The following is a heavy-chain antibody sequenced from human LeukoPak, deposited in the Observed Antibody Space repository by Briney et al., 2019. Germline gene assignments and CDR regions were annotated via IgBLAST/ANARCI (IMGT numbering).Heavy chain of an antibody. J-gene: IGHJ4*02. CDR3: ARINWNDDY. Sequence: ASVKVSRKASGYTFTSYGISWVRQAPGQGLERMGWISAYNGNTNYAQKLQGRVTMTTDTSTSTAYMELRSLRSNDMAVYYCARINWNDDYWGQGTLVTVSS. D-gene: IGHD1-20*01. V-gene: IGHV1-18*03. CDR2: ISAYNGNT. CDR1: GYTFTSYG.